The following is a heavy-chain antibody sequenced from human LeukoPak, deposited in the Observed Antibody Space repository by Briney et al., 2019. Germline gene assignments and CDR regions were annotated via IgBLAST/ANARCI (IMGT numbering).Heavy chain of an antibody. CDR1: GYTFSNYI. V-gene: IGHV1-18*04. J-gene: IGHJ4*02. CDR2: ISAYNGNT. CDR3: ARDRSSSDY. D-gene: IGHD3-10*01. Sequence: GASVKVSCKASGYTFSNYIISWARQAPGQGLEWMGCISAYNGNTNYAQKLQGRVTMATDTSTSTAYMELRSLRSDDTAVYYCARDRSSSDYWGQGTLVTVSS.